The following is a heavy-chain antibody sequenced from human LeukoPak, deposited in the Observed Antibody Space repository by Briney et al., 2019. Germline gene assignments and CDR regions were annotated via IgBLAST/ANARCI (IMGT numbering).Heavy chain of an antibody. Sequence: SETLSLTCTVSAGSISSYYWSWIRQNPGKGLEWIAYIYYSGSAYYNPSLKSRVSISVDTSKNPFYLQLSCVTAADTAVYYCARDLAASGIVGYWGQGTLVSVSS. CDR2: IYYSGSA. D-gene: IGHD6-13*01. V-gene: IGHV4-59*12. CDR1: AGSISSYY. CDR3: ARDLAASGIVGY. J-gene: IGHJ4*02.